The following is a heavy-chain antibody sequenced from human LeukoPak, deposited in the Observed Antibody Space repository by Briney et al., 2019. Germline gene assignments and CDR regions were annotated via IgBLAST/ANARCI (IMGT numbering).Heavy chain of an antibody. CDR1: GGTFISYA. CDR3: AREPGRDYYYYMDV. Sequence: GASVKVSCKASGGTFISYAISWGRQAPGEGLEWMGRIIPSFGTANYEQKFQGRVTITTDESTSTAYMELSSLRSEDTAVYYCAREPGRDYYYYMDVWGKGTTVTVSS. V-gene: IGHV1-69*05. J-gene: IGHJ6*03. D-gene: IGHD1-14*01. CDR2: IIPSFGTA.